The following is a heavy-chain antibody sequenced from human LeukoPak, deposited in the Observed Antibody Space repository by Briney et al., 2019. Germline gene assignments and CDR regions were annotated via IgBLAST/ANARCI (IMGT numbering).Heavy chain of an antibody. D-gene: IGHD5-24*01. J-gene: IGHJ5*02. V-gene: IGHV4-4*02. CDR1: GGSISSSNW. Sequence: SETLSLTCAVSGGSISSSNWWSWVRQPPGKGLEWIGEIYYSGSTYYNPSLKSRVTISVDTSKNQFSLKLSSVTAADTAVYYCARQQEIATGGRFDPWGQGTLVTVSS. CDR3: ARQQEIATGGRFDP. CDR2: IYYSGST.